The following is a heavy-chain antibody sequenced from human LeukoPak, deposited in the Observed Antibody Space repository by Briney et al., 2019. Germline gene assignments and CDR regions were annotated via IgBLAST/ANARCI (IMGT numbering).Heavy chain of an antibody. D-gene: IGHD6-13*01. CDR1: GGSFSDYY. V-gene: IGHV4-59*12. CDR3: ARGGMAAAGIIDWGFDY. J-gene: IGHJ4*02. Sequence: PSETLSLTCTVSGGSFSDYYWSWTRQPPGKGLEWIGYIYYSGSTYYNPSLKSRVTISVDTSKNQFSLKLSSVTAADTAVYYCARGGMAAAGIIDWGFDYWGQGTLVTVSS. CDR2: IYYSGST.